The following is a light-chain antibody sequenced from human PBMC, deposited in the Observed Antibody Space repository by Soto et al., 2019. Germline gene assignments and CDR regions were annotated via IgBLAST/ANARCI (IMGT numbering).Light chain of an antibody. CDR3: QQFGSSPYT. CDR1: QSVGSPY. CDR2: GAS. Sequence: ENVLTQSPGTLSLSPGERATLSCRASQSVGSPYLAWYQHKPGLAPRLLIYGASSRATGIPDRFSGSGSGTDFTLTISRLEPEDFAVYYCQQFGSSPYTYGQGTKLEI. V-gene: IGKV3-20*01. J-gene: IGKJ2*01.